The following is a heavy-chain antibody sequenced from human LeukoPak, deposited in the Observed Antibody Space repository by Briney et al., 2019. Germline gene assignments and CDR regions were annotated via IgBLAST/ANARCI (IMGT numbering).Heavy chain of an antibody. J-gene: IGHJ4*02. Sequence: PGGSLRLSCSASGFTFSSYAMHWVRQAPGKGLEYVSAISSNGGSTYYADSVKGRFTISRDNSKNTLYLQMSSLRAEDTAVYYCVKDVSRYSGYDSTFDYWGQGTLVTVCS. D-gene: IGHD5-12*01. V-gene: IGHV3-64D*06. CDR1: GFTFSSYA. CDR3: VKDVSRYSGYDSTFDY. CDR2: ISSNGGST.